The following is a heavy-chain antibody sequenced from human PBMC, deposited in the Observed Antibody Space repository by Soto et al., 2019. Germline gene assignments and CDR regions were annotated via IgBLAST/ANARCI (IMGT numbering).Heavy chain of an antibody. V-gene: IGHV3-23*01. J-gene: IGHJ3*02. CDR3: AKAENSGGWYDAFDI. CDR2: ISGSGGST. CDR1: GFTFSSYA. Sequence: GGSLRLSCAASGFTFSSYAMSWVRQAPGKGLEWVSAISGSGGSTYYADSVKGRFTISRDNSKKTLYLQMNSLRAEDTAVYYCAKAENSGGWYDAFDIWGQGTMVTVSS. D-gene: IGHD6-19*01.